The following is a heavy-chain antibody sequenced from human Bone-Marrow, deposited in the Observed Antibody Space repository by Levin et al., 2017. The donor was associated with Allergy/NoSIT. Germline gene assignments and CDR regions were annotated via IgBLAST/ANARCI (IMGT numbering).Heavy chain of an antibody. CDR2: ISWNSGSI. J-gene: IGHJ4*02. V-gene: IGHV3-9*01. CDR3: AKDKSGTGPLYYFDY. D-gene: IGHD6-13*01. Sequence: GGSLRLSCAASGFTFDDYAMHWVRQAPGKGLEWVSGISWNSGSIGYADSVKGRFTISRDNAKNSLYLQMNSLRAEDTALYYCAKDKSGTGPLYYFDYWGQGTLVTVSS. CDR1: GFTFDDYA.